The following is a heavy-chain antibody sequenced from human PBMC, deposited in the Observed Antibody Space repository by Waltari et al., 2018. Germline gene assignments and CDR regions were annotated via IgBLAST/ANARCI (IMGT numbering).Heavy chain of an antibody. CDR1: GFSVSNNY. V-gene: IGHV3-53*04. CDR2: IYSGGST. Sequence: EVQLVESGGGLVQPGGSLRLSCAVAGFSVSNNYMSWVRQAPGKGLGWVSSIYSGGSTYDADSVKGRFTSSRHSSKNTLYLQMNSLTVEDTAVYYCARQMTTASTWQTDWGQGTLITVSS. CDR3: ARQMTTASTWQTD. J-gene: IGHJ4*02. D-gene: IGHD4-17*01.